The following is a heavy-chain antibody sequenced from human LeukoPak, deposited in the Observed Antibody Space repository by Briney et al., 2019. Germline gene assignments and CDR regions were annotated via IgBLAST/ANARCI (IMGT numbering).Heavy chain of an antibody. V-gene: IGHV3-15*01. D-gene: IGHD4-23*01. CDR1: GLTFSNAW. CDR2: IKSTTVDGTP. CDR3: TTGPGNSGY. J-gene: IGHJ4*02. Sequence: NTGGSLRLSCAVSGLTFSNAWMSWVRQAPGKGLEWVGRIKSTTVDGTPEYAAPVKGRFTISRDDSKNTVYLQMSSLKTEDTAVYYCTTGPGNSGYWGQGTLVTVSS.